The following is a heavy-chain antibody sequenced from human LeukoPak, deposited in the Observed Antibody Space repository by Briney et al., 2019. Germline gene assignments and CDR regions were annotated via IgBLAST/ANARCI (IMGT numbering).Heavy chain of an antibody. CDR1: GGSLSSGGYY. V-gene: IGHV4-31*03. Sequence: SETLSLTCTVSGGSLSSGGYYWSWIRQHPGKGLEWIGYIYYSGSTYYNPSLKSRVTISVDTSKNQFSLKLSSVTAAAPAVYYCARTAGIAVAGSFDYWGQGTLVTVSS. CDR3: ARTAGIAVAGSFDY. D-gene: IGHD6-19*01. CDR2: IYYSGST. J-gene: IGHJ4*02.